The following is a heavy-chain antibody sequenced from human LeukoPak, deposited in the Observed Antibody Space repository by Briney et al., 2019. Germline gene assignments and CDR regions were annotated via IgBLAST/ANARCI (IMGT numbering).Heavy chain of an antibody. CDR2: IYTSGST. V-gene: IGHV4-61*02. CDR3: ARLYGNYQNYFDY. J-gene: IGHJ4*02. CDR1: GGSISSGSYY. D-gene: IGHD1-7*01. Sequence: KPSETLSLTCTVSGGSISSGSYYWSWIRQPAGKGLEWIGRIYTSGSTNYNPSLESRVTISLDTSKNQFSLKLRSVTAADTAVYYCARLYGNYQNYFDYWGQGTLVTVSS.